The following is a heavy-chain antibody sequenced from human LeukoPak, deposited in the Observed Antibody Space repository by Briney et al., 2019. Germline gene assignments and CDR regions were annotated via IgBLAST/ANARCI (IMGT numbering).Heavy chain of an antibody. D-gene: IGHD6-13*01. CDR1: GFTFSSYA. V-gene: IGHV3-30*04. Sequence: GGSLRLSCAASGFTFSSYAMHWVRQAPGKGLEWVAVISYDGSNKYYADSVKGRFTISRDNSKNTLYLQMNSLRAEDTAVYYCAKAAADPYFDYWGQGTLVTVSS. CDR2: ISYDGSNK. CDR3: AKAAADPYFDY. J-gene: IGHJ4*02.